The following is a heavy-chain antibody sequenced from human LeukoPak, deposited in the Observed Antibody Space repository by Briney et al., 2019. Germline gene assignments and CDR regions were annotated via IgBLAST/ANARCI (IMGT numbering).Heavy chain of an antibody. CDR2: SNSDGSTT. CDR1: GFTFRTYW. Sequence: TAGSLRLSCAASGFTFRTYWMHWVRHPPGKGLVWVSHSNSDGSTTSYADSVKGRFTISRDNAKNTLYLQMNSLRAEDTAVYYCARDLKGPVNDVFDIWGQGTMVTVSS. J-gene: IGHJ3*02. CDR3: ARDLKGPVNDVFDI. D-gene: IGHD4-23*01. V-gene: IGHV3-74*01.